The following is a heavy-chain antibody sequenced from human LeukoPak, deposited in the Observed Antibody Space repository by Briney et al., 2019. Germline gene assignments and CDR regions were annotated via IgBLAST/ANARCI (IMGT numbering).Heavy chain of an antibody. V-gene: IGHV4-61*03. CDR2: ISYTAST. J-gene: IGHJ6*02. CDR1: GGSLSMGTIF. Sequence: PESPSLSCALSGGSLSMGTIFSGCTRQHPRNGMEWIAYISYTASTTYNPSLQSRLTISVDTSRNHFSLSLTSVAAEDAAVYFCARCGGSSGAFWGPGTTVTVSS. D-gene: IGHD2-8*02. CDR3: ARCGGSSGAF.